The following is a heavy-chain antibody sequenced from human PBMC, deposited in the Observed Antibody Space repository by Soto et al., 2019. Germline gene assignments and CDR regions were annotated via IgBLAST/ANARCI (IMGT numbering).Heavy chain of an antibody. CDR1: GFTFSSYS. D-gene: IGHD3-10*01. CDR2: ISSTGSAI. J-gene: IGHJ4*02. CDR3: AREGFYYGSGSYFPY. V-gene: IGHV3-21*01. Sequence: EVQLVESGGGLVKPGGSLRLSCAASGFTFSSYSMNWVRQAPGRGLEWVSSISSTGSAIYYADSVKGRFTISRDNAKNSLYLQRTSLRAEDTAVYYCAREGFYYGSGSYFPYWGQGTLVTVSS.